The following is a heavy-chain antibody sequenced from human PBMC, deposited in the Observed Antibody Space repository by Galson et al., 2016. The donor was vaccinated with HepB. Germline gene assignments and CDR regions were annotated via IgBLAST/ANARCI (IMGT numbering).Heavy chain of an antibody. CDR3: ARDRYSGSYYVGAFDI. D-gene: IGHD1-26*01. Sequence: SVKVSCKASGYTFTGYYMHWVRQAPGQGLEWMGWINPDSGVTSYAQKFQGRVTMTRDTSIRTVYMELSRLKSDDTAIYYCARDRYSGSYYVGAFDIWGQGTMVTVSS. V-gene: IGHV1-2*02. CDR2: INPDSGVT. J-gene: IGHJ3*02. CDR1: GYTFTGYY.